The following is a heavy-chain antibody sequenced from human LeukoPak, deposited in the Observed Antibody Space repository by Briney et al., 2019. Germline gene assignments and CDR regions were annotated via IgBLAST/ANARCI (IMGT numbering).Heavy chain of an antibody. CDR1: GFTVSSNY. Sequence: PGGSLRLSCAASGFTVSSNYMSWVRQAPGKGLEWVSRINSDGSITTYADSVKGRFTISRDNAKNTLYLQMNSLRAEDTAVYYCARGGSYRFDYWGQGTLVTVSS. D-gene: IGHD1-26*01. J-gene: IGHJ4*02. CDR3: ARGGSYRFDY. V-gene: IGHV3-74*01. CDR2: INSDGSIT.